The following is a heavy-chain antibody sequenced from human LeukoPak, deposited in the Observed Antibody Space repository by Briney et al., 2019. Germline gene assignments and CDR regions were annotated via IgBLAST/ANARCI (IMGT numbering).Heavy chain of an antibody. J-gene: IGHJ3*02. V-gene: IGHV4-31*03. CDR2: IYYSGST. Sequence: SETLSLTCTVSGDSISSGNYYWSWIRQHPGKGLEWIGYIYYSGSTNYNPSLKSRVTISVDTSKNQFSLKLSSVTAADTAVYYCAKSYSGSYRAAFDIWGQGTMVTVSS. CDR3: AKSYSGSYRAAFDI. CDR1: GDSISSGNYY. D-gene: IGHD1-26*01.